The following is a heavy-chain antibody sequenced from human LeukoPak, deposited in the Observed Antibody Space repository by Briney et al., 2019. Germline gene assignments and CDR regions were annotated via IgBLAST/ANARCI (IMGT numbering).Heavy chain of an antibody. V-gene: IGHV1-18*04. D-gene: IGHD2-15*01. CDR2: ISAYNGNT. Sequence: ASVKVSCKASGYTFTSYYMHWVRQAPGQGLEWMGWISAYNGNTNYAQKLQGRVTMTTDTSTSTAYMGLRSLRSDDTAVYYCAREGLCSGGSCYWGVDYWGQGTLVTVSS. CDR1: GYTFTSYY. CDR3: AREGLCSGGSCYWGVDY. J-gene: IGHJ4*02.